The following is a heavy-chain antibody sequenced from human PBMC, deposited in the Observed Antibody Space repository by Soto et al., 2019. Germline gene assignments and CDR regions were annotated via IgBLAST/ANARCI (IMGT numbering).Heavy chain of an antibody. Sequence: GGSLRLSCAASGFTFSSYSMNWVRQAPGKGLEWVSYISSSSSTIYYADSVKGRFTISRDNAKNSLYLQMNSLRAEDTAVYYCARSYSYAYYYYMDVWGKGTTVTVSS. CDR3: ARSYSYAYYYYMDV. V-gene: IGHV3-48*01. CDR1: GFTFSSYS. J-gene: IGHJ6*03. CDR2: ISSSSSTI. D-gene: IGHD5-18*01.